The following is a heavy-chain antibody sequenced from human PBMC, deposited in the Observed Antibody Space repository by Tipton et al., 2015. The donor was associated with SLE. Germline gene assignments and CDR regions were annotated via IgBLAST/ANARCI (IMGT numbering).Heavy chain of an antibody. J-gene: IGHJ3*02. CDR2: IYYSGST. CDR1: GGSISSGGYY. D-gene: IGHD3-3*01. Sequence: TLSLTCTVSGGSISSGGYYWSWIRQHPGKGLEWIGYIYYSGSTYYNPSLKSRVTISVDTSKNQFSLKLSSVTAADTAVYYCASGRNGYDFWSGYPNDAFVIWGQGTWSPSLQ. CDR3: ASGRNGYDFWSGYPNDAFVI. V-gene: IGHV4-31*03.